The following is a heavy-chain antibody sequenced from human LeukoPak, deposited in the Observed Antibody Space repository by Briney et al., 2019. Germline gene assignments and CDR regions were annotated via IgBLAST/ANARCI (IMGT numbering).Heavy chain of an antibody. J-gene: IGHJ6*02. CDR3: AKDRGTIVRGAYYYYYGMDV. D-gene: IGHD3-10*01. CDR1: GGSVSSGGYY. V-gene: IGHV3-66*01. CDR2: IYSGGST. Sequence: ETLSLTCIVSGGSVSSGGYYWSWVRQAPGKGLEWVSVIYSGGSTYYADSVKGRFTISRDNSKNTLYLQMNSLRAEDTAVYYCAKDRGTIVRGAYYYYYGMDVWGQGTTVTVSS.